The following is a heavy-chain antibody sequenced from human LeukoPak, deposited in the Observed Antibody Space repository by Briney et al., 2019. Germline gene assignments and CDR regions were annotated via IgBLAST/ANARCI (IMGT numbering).Heavy chain of an antibody. V-gene: IGHV4-59*01. CDR2: IYYSGST. Sequence: PSETLSLTCTVSGGSISSYYWSWIRQPPGKGLEWIGYIYYSGSTNYNTSLKSRVTISVDASKNQISLKLGSVTAADTAVYYCARRDGYNSDYWGQGTLVTVSS. CDR1: GGSISSYY. J-gene: IGHJ4*02. CDR3: ARRDGYNSDY. D-gene: IGHD5-24*01.